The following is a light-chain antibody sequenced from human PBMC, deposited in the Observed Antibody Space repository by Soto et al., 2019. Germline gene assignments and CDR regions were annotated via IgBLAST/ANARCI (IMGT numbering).Light chain of an antibody. V-gene: IGKV3-20*01. CDR1: QSVSSSY. CDR2: GAS. Sequence: EIVLTQSPGTLSLSPGERATLSCRASQSVSSSYLAWYQQKPGQAPRVLIHGASSRATGILDRLSGSGSGTDFTLTISRPEPEDFAVYFCQQDGNPPTNAFGQGTKVEIK. CDR3: QQDGNPPTNA. J-gene: IGKJ2*01.